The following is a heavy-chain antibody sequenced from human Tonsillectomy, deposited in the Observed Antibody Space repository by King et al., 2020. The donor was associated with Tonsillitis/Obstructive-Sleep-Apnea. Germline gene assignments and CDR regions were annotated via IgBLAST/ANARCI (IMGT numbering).Heavy chain of an antibody. CDR1: GFTFSSYA. Sequence: QLVQSGGGVVQPGRSLRLSCAASGFTFSSYAMHWVRQAPGKGLEWVAVISYDGSNKYYADSVKGRFTISRDNSKNTLYLQMNSLRAEDTAVYYCAREYSDYDFWSRFDYWGQGTLVTVSS. J-gene: IGHJ4*02. D-gene: IGHD3-3*01. V-gene: IGHV3-30*01. CDR2: ISYDGSNK. CDR3: AREYSDYDFWSRFDY.